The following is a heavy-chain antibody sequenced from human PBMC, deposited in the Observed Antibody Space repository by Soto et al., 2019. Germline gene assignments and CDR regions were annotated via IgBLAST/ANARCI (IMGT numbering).Heavy chain of an antibody. Sequence: SVKVSCKASGFTFTSSAVQWVRQARGRRLEWIGWIVVGSGNTNYAQKFQERVTITRDMSTSTAYMELSSLRSEDTAVYYCAAGAEDGYNYGETWGQGTLVTVSS. CDR3: AAGAEDGYNYGET. J-gene: IGHJ4*02. V-gene: IGHV1-58*01. D-gene: IGHD5-12*01. CDR1: GFTFTSSA. CDR2: IVVGSGNT.